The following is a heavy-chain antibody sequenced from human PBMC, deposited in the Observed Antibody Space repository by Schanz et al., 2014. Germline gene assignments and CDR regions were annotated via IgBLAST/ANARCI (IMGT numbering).Heavy chain of an antibody. D-gene: IGHD3-16*01. CDR3: VRVPQRDVSVDL. CDR1: GYTFTDYG. J-gene: IGHJ2*01. CDR2: IRPDNGHT. Sequence: QVQLVQSGGEMKKPGASVKVSCKASGYTFTDYGLSWVRQAPGQGLEWLGWIRPDNGHTYYSQKVRDRVIFTTDTSENTAYMEMRRLRSDDTALYYCVRVPQRDVSVDLWGRGTLVTVSS. V-gene: IGHV1-18*01.